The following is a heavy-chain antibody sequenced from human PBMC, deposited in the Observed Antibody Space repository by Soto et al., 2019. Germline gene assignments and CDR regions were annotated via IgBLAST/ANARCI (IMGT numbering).Heavy chain of an antibody. CDR3: VQDYGGLDG. CDR1: GFTFSSHW. V-gene: IGHV3-74*01. J-gene: IGHJ4*02. D-gene: IGHD3-10*01. CDR2: IDTDGSRT. Sequence: PXGSLIVSRAPSGFTFSSHWMHLVLQAPGKGLVWVSRIDTDGSRTNYADSVKGRFTMSRDNAKNTAFLQMNSLRAEDTAVYYCVQDYGGLDGWAQGTLVTVSS.